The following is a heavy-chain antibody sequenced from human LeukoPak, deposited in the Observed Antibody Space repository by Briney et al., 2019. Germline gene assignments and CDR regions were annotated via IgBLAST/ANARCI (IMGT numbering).Heavy chain of an antibody. CDR1: GGSISSYY. CDR3: ARLPIAVAGRYYYYGMDV. D-gene: IGHD6-19*01. V-gene: IGHV4-59*08. CDR2: IYYSGST. J-gene: IGHJ6*02. Sequence: SETLSLTCTVSGGSISSYYWSWIRQPPGEGLEWIGYIYYSGSTNYNPSLKSRVTISVDTSKNQFSLKLSSVTAADTAVYYCARLPIAVAGRYYYYGMDVWGQGTTVTVSS.